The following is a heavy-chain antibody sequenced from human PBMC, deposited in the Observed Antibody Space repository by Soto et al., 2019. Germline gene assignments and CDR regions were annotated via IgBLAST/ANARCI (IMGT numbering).Heavy chain of an antibody. CDR2: ISYDGSNK. D-gene: IGHD3-22*01. CDR1: GFTFSSYG. J-gene: IGHJ4*02. Sequence: PGGSLRISCAASGFTFSSYGMHWVRQAPGKGLEWVAVISYDGSNKYYADSVKGRFTISRDNSKNTLYLQMNSLRAEDTAVYYCAKTTNYYEQPNIDFSGQRTLLTVYS. V-gene: IGHV3-30*18. CDR3: AKTTNYYEQPNIDF.